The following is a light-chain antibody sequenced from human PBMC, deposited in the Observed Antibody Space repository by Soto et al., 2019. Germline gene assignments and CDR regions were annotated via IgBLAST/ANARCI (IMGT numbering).Light chain of an antibody. CDR3: MQALQTPLT. CDR1: QSLLHSNGNTY. J-gene: IGKJ4*01. Sequence: DIVMTQSPLSLPVTPGEPASISCRSSQSLLHSNGNTYLDRYLQKQGQSPQLLIYFVSTRASGVPDRFSGSGSGTDFTLKISRVEAEDVGVYYCMQALQTPLTFGGGTKVDIK. CDR2: FVS. V-gene: IGKV2-28*01.